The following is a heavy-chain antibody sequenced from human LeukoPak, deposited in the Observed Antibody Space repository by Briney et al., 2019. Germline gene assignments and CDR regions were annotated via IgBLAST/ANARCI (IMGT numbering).Heavy chain of an antibody. D-gene: IGHD2-15*01. CDR3: AKPIVVVVAATWYFDL. Sequence: GGSLRLSCAASGFTFSSYAMSWVRQAPGKGLEWVSAISGSGGSTYYADSVKGRFTISRDNSKNTLYLQMNSLRAEDTAVYYCAKPIVVVVAATWYFDLWGRGTLVTVSS. CDR2: ISGSGGST. J-gene: IGHJ2*01. CDR1: GFTFSSYA. V-gene: IGHV3-23*01.